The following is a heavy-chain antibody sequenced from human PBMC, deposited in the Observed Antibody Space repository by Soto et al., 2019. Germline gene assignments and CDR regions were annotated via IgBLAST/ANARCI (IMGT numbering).Heavy chain of an antibody. D-gene: IGHD2-15*01. J-gene: IGHJ6*02. V-gene: IGHV4-39*01. CDR1: GYSVSSSDYY. Sequence: SETLSLTCSVSGYSVSSSDYYWAWIRQPPGKGLEWIGSMLYSGLTYYNPSLKSRVTLSVDTSKNQFSVRLNSVTASDTAVYYCAPLSVSLSGPYGIHVWGQGSTVTVSS. CDR3: APLSVSLSGPYGIHV. CDR2: MLYSGLT.